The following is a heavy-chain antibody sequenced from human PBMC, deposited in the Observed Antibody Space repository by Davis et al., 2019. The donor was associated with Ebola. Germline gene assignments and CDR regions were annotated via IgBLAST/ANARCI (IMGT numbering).Heavy chain of an antibody. J-gene: IGHJ4*02. CDR3: AKDPYSSSWYVEESDY. V-gene: IGHV3-23*01. CDR2: ISGSGGST. CDR1: GFTFSSYS. D-gene: IGHD6-13*01. Sequence: PGGSLRLSCAASGFTFSSYSMNWVRQAPGKGLEWVSAISGSGGSTYYADSVKGRFTISRDNSKNTLYLQMNSLRAEDTAVYYCAKDPYSSSWYVEESDYWGQGTLVTVSS.